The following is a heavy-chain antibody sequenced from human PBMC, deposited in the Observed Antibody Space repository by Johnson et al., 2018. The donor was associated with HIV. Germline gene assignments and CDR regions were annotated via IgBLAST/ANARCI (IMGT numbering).Heavy chain of an antibody. CDR2: ISYDGGNN. Sequence: QVQLVESGGGVVQPGRSLRLSCAASGFLFSRYAMHWVRQAPGKGLEWVAVISYDGGNNYYADSVKGRFTISRDNSKNTLYLQMNSLRAEDTAVYYCAKGGEYSSSWSAFDIWGQGTMVTVSS. J-gene: IGHJ3*02. D-gene: IGHD6-6*01. V-gene: IGHV3-30-3*01. CDR1: GFLFSRYA. CDR3: AKGGEYSSSWSAFDI.